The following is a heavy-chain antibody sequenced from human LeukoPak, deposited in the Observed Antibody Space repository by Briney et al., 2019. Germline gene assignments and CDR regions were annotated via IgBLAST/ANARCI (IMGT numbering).Heavy chain of an antibody. CDR2: IYYSGST. D-gene: IGHD1-1*01. Sequence: SETLSLTSTVSGGSLSSHYWSWIRQPPGKGLEWIGSIYYSGSTNYNASLSSRVTISVDTSKNQFSLKLSSVSAEDTAVYYCARDRLGYNGNFDYWGQGTLVTVS. V-gene: IGHV4-59*11. J-gene: IGHJ4*02. CDR1: GGSLSSHY. CDR3: ARDRLGYNGNFDY.